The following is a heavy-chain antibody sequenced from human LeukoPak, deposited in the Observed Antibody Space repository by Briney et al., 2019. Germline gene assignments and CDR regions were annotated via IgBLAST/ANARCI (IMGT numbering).Heavy chain of an antibody. D-gene: IGHD3-3*01. CDR3: ARPSHPNYDFWSGYFDY. J-gene: IGHJ4*02. CDR1: GGTFSSHA. Sequence: SVKVSCKASGGTFSSHAISWVRQAPGQGLEWMGGIIPIFGTANYAQKFQGRVTITTDESTSTAYMELSSLRSEDTAVYYCARPSHPNYDFWSGYFDYWGQGTLVTVSS. CDR2: IIPIFGTA. V-gene: IGHV1-69*05.